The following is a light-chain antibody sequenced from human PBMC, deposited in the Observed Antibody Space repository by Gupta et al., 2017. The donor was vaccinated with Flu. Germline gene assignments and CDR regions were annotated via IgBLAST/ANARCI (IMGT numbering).Light chain of an antibody. J-gene: IGKJ1*01. V-gene: IGKV4-1*01. CDR1: QSVLYSSDNKNY. CDR3: QQDDTTLWT. Sequence: DIVMTQSPDSLAVSLGERATINCKSSQSVLYSSDNKNYLAWYQQKPGQPPKVVIYWAFTRESGVPDRFSGSGSGTDFTLTISSLQAEDVAVYYCQQDDTTLWTFGQGTKVEIK. CDR2: WAF.